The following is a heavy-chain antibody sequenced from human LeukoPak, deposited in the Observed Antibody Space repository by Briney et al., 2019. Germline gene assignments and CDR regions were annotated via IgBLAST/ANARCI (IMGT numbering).Heavy chain of an antibody. CDR1: GFTFSSYW. Sequence: GGSLRLSCAASGFTFSSYWMSWVRQAPGKGLEWVANIKQDGSEKYYVDSVKGRFTISRDNSKNTLYLQMNSLRADDTAVYYCAKSPLRTRILLDYWGQGTLVTVSS. CDR2: IKQDGSEK. CDR3: AKSPLRTRILLDY. D-gene: IGHD3-3*01. J-gene: IGHJ4*02. V-gene: IGHV3-7*03.